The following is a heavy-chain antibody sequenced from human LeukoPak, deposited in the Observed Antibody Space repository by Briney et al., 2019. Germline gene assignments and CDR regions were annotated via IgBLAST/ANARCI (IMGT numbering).Heavy chain of an antibody. CDR1: GFTFSRSA. J-gene: IGHJ3*02. CDR2: ISASGHST. V-gene: IGHV3-23*01. D-gene: IGHD1-26*01. CDR3: AKAMGLSEAFDI. Sequence: GGSLRLSCAASGFTFSRSAMTWVRQAAGKGLEWVSAISASGHSTYYTDSVKGRVTISRDNSKSTVYLQMNSLRAEDTAVYYCAKAMGLSEAFDIWGQGTMVTVSS.